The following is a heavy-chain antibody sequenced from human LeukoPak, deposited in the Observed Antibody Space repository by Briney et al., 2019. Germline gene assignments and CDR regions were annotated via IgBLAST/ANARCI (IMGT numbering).Heavy chain of an antibody. J-gene: IGHJ3*02. CDR3: AREYSGSYYDAFDI. D-gene: IGHD1-26*01. V-gene: IGHV1-46*01. CDR2: ISPSGGST. Sequence: GASVKVSCKAFGYTFTSNYMHWVRQAPGQGPEWMGVISPSGGSTTYAQKFQGRVTLTRDMSTSTDYLELSSLRSEDTAVYYCAREYSGSYYDAFDIWGQGTMVTVSS. CDR1: GYTFTSNY.